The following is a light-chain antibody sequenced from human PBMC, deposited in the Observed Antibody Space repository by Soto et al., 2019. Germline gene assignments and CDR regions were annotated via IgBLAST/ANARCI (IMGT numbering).Light chain of an antibody. CDR2: DVS. V-gene: IGLV2-14*01. Sequence: QSALTQPASVSGSPGQSITISCTGTSSDVSGYNYVSWYQQHPGKAPKLMIYDVSYRPSGVSNRFSGSKSGNTASLTISGLQAEDEADYYCSSYTSSSLVVVGGGTKVTVL. CDR1: SSDVSGYNY. J-gene: IGLJ2*01. CDR3: SSYTSSSLVV.